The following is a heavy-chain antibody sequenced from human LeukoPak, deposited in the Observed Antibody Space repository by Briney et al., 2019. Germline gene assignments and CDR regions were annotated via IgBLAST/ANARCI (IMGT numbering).Heavy chain of an antibody. D-gene: IGHD6-19*01. V-gene: IGHV4-34*01. J-gene: IGHJ4*02. CDR1: GGSFSGYY. CDR3: ARGPIIAVAGSSGFDY. Sequence: SETLSLTCAVYGGSFSGYYWSWIRQPPGKGLEWIGEINHSGSTNYNPSLKSRVTISVDTSKNQSSLKLSSVTAADTAVYYCARGPIIAVAGSSGFDYWGQGTLVTVSS. CDR2: INHSGST.